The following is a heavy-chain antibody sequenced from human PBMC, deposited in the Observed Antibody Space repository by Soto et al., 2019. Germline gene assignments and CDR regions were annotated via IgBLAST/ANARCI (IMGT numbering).Heavy chain of an antibody. D-gene: IGHD1-26*01. J-gene: IGHJ4*02. V-gene: IGHV3-23*01. CDR1: GFTFSSYA. CDR3: ARRGSGSDYDY. CDR2: ISGSGGST. Sequence: EVQLLESGGGLVQPGGSLRLSCAASGFTFSSYAMRWVRQAPVKGLEWVSAISGSGGSTYYADSVKGRFTISRDNSKNTLYLQMKSLRAEDTAVYYCARRGSGSDYDYWGQGTLVTVSS.